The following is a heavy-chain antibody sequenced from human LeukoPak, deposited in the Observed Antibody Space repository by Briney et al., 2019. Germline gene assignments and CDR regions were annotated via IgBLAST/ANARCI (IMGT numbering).Heavy chain of an antibody. V-gene: IGHV4-59*01. CDR1: GASITSYY. Sequence: SETLSLTCAVSGASITSYYWSWIRQPPGKGLEWIGYIYCSGSTNYNPSLKSRVTMSVDTSKNEFSLKLSSVTTADTAVYYCATRRIAVAAPFDYWGQGTLVTVSS. J-gene: IGHJ4*02. CDR3: ATRRIAVAAPFDY. CDR2: IYCSGST. D-gene: IGHD6-19*01.